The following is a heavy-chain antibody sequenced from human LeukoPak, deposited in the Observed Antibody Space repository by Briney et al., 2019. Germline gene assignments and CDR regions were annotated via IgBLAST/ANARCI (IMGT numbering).Heavy chain of an antibody. D-gene: IGHD3-10*01. CDR2: IYYRGTI. J-gene: IGHJ4*02. CDR1: GGSINDYY. V-gene: IGHV4-59*03. Sequence: SETLSLTCTVSGGSINDYYWNWLRQPPGKGLEWIGSIYYRGTINNSLSLKSRLTTSIEKSKKKFSLNLSSVACADTAVYYCAGVFSGRLPFELWGQGTLVTVSS. CDR3: AGVFSGRLPFEL.